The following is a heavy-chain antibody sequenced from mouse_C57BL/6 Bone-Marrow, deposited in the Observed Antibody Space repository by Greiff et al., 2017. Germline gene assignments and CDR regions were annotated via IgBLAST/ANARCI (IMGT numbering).Heavy chain of an antibody. Sequence: EVKLQQSGPELVKPGASVKISCKASGYTFTDYYMNWVKQSHGKSLEWIGDINPNNGGTSYNQKFKGKATLTVDKSSSTAYMELRSLTSEDSAVYYCARLGYYYFDYWGRGTTLTVSS. CDR2: INPNNGGT. J-gene: IGHJ2*01. CDR1: GYTFTDYY. D-gene: IGHD2-3*01. V-gene: IGHV1-26*01. CDR3: ARLGYYYFDY.